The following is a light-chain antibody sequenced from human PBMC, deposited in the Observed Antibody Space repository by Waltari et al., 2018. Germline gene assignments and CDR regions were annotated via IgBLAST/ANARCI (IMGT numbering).Light chain of an antibody. Sequence: EIVLTQSPATLSLSPGERATLSCRASQSVSSLLAWYQQKPGRSPRLLIYDATNRATGVPARFSGSGSVTDFTLTISSLEPEDFAVYYCQQRSNWPPLSFGGGTKVEIK. V-gene: IGKV3-11*01. CDR1: QSVSSL. CDR2: DAT. J-gene: IGKJ4*01. CDR3: QQRSNWPPLS.